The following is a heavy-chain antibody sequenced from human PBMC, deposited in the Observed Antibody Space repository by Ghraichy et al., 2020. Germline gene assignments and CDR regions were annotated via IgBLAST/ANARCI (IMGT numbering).Heavy chain of an antibody. CDR3: ARDRGLYDLLTGFYFPQPFDP. CDR2: INTGDGDT. Sequence: ASVKVSCKASGYTFNIYPMHWVRQAPGQRLEWMGWINTGDGDTKYSEKFQDRVTITRDTSASTAYMELSSLRSEDTAVYYCARDRGLYDLLTGFYFPQPFDPWGQGTLVTVSS. J-gene: IGHJ5*02. V-gene: IGHV1-3*04. CDR1: GYTFNIYP. D-gene: IGHD3-9*01.